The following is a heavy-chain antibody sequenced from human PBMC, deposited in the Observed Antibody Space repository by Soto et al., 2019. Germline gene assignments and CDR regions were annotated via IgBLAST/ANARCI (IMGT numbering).Heavy chain of an antibody. CDR2: INAGNGNT. V-gene: IGHV1-3*01. CDR1: GYTFTSYA. Sequence: ASVKVSCKASGYTFTSYAMHWVRQAPGQRLEWMGWINAGNGNTKYSQKFQGRVTITRDTSASTAYMELSSLRSEDTAVYYCAGDRDYYDSSGYYYLNGNWFDPWGQGTLVTVS. CDR3: AGDRDYYDSSGYYYLNGNWFDP. D-gene: IGHD3-22*01. J-gene: IGHJ5*02.